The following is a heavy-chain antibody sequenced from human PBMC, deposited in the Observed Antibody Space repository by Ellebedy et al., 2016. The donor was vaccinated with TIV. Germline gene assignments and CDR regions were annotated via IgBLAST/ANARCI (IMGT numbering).Heavy chain of an antibody. D-gene: IGHD1-14*01. CDR2: ISAYSGNT. CDR3: ARDRDHRLDF. J-gene: IGHJ4*02. CDR1: GYTFRSYG. V-gene: IGHV1-18*01. Sequence: AASVKVSCKTSGYTFRSYGISWVRQAPGQGLEWMGWISAYSGNTKYAQKFQGKVSMTRETSTSTAYMEVGSLKSDDTAVYYGARDRDHRLDFWGQGTLVTVS.